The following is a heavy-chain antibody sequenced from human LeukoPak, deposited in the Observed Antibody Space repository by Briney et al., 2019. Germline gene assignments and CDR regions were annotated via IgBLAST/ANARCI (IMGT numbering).Heavy chain of an antibody. CDR2: INTNTGTP. Sequence: GASVTVSCKASGFTLAKYAMSWVRQAPGQGLEWMGWINTNTGTPTYARGFTGRFVFSLDTSVSTAYLQISSLKPEDTALYYCARVNGYEPGYWGQGTLVTVSS. J-gene: IGHJ4*02. V-gene: IGHV7-4-1*02. CDR3: ARVNGYEPGY. D-gene: IGHD5-12*01. CDR1: GFTLAKYA.